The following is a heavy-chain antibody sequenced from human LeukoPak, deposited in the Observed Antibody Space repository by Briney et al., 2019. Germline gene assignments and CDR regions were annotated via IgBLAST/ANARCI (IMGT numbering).Heavy chain of an antibody. V-gene: IGHV3-20*04. J-gene: IGHJ4*02. CDR1: GFTFDDYG. D-gene: IGHD6-13*01. CDR3: ARVSRYSSSWSYYFDY. Sequence: GGSLRLSCAASGFTFDDYGMSWVRQAPGKGLEWVSGINWNGGSTGYADSVKGRFTISRDNAKNSLYLQMNSLRAEDTAVYYCARVSRYSSSWSYYFDYWGQGTLVTVSS. CDR2: INWNGGST.